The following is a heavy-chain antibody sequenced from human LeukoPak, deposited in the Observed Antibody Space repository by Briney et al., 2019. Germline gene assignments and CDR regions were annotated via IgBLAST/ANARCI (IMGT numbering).Heavy chain of an antibody. CDR1: GFTFSSYS. Sequence: GGSLRLSCAASGFTFSSYSMNWVRQAPAKELEWVSSINSSSSYIYYADSVTGRFTLSRDNAQNSLYLQMNSLRDEDTAVYYCARGKPRYSGSYFDYWGQGTLVTVSS. V-gene: IGHV3-21*01. CDR2: INSSSSYI. J-gene: IGHJ4*02. CDR3: ARGKPRYSGSYFDY. D-gene: IGHD1-26*01.